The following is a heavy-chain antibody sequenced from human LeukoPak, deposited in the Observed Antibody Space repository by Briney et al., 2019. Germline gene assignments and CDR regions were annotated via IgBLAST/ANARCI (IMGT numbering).Heavy chain of an antibody. CDR3: ARGRCVGSPNCYYFDS. CDR2: MNPNSGNT. V-gene: IGHV1-8*01. Sequence: ASVKVSCKASRYAFANYDINWVRQATGQGFEWIGKMNPNSGNTAYDQKFQGRVSVTRDTSKSTVYMEVNSLRSEDTAMYYCARGRCVGSPNCYYFDSWGQGTLVTVSS. D-gene: IGHD2-2*01. J-gene: IGHJ4*02. CDR1: RYAFANYD.